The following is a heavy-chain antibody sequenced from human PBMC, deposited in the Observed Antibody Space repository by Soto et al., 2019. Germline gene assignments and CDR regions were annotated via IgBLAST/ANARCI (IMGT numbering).Heavy chain of an antibody. J-gene: IGHJ4*02. V-gene: IGHV3-23*01. Sequence: LRLSCAASGSISTTTPLSWVRQAPGKGLEWVSTISGRGTNTYYADSVKGRFIISRDNLKNTVNLQMNGLGVEDKAIYYCATSFRSFDNWGQGTRVTVSS. CDR1: GSISTTTP. CDR3: ATSFRSFDN. CDR2: ISGRGTNT.